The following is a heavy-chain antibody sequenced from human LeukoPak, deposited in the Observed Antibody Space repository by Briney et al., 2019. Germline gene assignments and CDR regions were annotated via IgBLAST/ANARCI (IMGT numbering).Heavy chain of an antibody. D-gene: IGHD3-10*01. CDR2: IYTSGST. CDR1: GYSISSGYY. V-gene: IGHV4-38-2*02. J-gene: IGHJ5*02. CDR3: ARESTGFGEFVWFDP. Sequence: ETLSLTCTVSGYSISSGYYWGWIRQPPGKGLEWIGSIYTSGSTNYNPSLKSRLTISVDTSKNQFSLKLSSVTAADTAVYYCARESTGFGEFVWFDPWGQGTLVTVSS.